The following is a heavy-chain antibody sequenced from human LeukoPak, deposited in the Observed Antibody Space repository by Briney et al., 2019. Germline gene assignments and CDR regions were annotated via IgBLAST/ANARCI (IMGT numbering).Heavy chain of an antibody. D-gene: IGHD2-2*01. Sequence: NSSETLSLTCAVYGGSFSGYYWSWIRQPPGKGLERIGEINHSGRTYYNPSLKSRVTISVDTSKNQFSLNLSSVTAADTAVYYCARDVVVVPAAIHYGMDVWGQGTTVTVSS. V-gene: IGHV4-34*01. CDR1: GGSFSGYY. J-gene: IGHJ6*02. CDR2: INHSGRT. CDR3: ARDVVVVPAAIHYGMDV.